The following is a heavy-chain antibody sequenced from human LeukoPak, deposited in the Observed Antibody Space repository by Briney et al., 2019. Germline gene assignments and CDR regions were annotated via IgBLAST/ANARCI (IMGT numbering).Heavy chain of an antibody. CDR3: AREAVSGSSYFDY. V-gene: IGHV3-21*01. Sequence: GGSLRLSCAASGFTFKNYHMNWVRQVPGKGPEWVSSITDNGLSIYYADSVKGRFTISRDNAENSLYLQMDSLRAEDPAVYCCAREAVSGSSYFDYWGLGTLVTVSS. J-gene: IGHJ4*02. CDR2: ITDNGLSI. CDR1: GFTFKNYH. D-gene: IGHD6-19*01.